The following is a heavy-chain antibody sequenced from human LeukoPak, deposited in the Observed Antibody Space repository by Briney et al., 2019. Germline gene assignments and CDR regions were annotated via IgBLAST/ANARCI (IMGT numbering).Heavy chain of an antibody. D-gene: IGHD2-21*01. Sequence: GGSLILSCAASGFTFTNYAMTWVRQAPGKGLEWVSSISDTYATTYYTDSVKGRCTISRDNSKNTVYLQLNNLRAEDTAVYFCVRHDSFIPFWGQGTLVTVSS. CDR1: GFTFTNYA. CDR3: VRHDSFIPF. V-gene: IGHV3-23*01. CDR2: ISDTYATT. J-gene: IGHJ4*02.